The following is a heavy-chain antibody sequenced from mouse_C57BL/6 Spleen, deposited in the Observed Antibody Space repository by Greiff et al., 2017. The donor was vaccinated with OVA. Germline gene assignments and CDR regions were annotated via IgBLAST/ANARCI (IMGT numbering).Heavy chain of an antibody. CDR3: ARDYGNFLDY. V-gene: IGHV1-4*01. Sequence: QVQLKESGAELARPGASVKMSCKASGYTFTSYTMHWVKQRPGQGLEWIGYINPSSGYTKYNQKFKDKATLTADKSSSTAYMQLSSLTSEDSAVYYCARDYGNFLDYWGQGTTLTVSS. D-gene: IGHD2-1*01. CDR2: INPSSGYT. CDR1: GYTFTSYT. J-gene: IGHJ2*01.